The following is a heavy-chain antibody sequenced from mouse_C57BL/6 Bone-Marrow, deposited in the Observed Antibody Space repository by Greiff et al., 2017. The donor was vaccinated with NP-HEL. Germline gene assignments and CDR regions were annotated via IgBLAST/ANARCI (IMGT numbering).Heavy chain of an antibody. CDR2: ISAGGGYT. CDR3: ASIDDGYYDAGFAY. V-gene: IGHV5-4*03. J-gene: IGHJ3*01. D-gene: IGHD2-3*01. CDR1: GFTFSSYA. Sequence: EVKLMESGGGLVKPGGSLKLSCAASGFTFSSYAMSWVRQTPEKRLEWVATISAGGGYTYYPDNVKGRFTITRDNAKNNLYLQMRHLKSEDTAMYYCASIDDGYYDAGFAYWGQGTLVTVSA.